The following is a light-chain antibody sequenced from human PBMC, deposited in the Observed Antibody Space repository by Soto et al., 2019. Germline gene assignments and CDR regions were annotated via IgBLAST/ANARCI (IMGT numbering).Light chain of an antibody. CDR2: GTT. CDR3: QSYDGTLSGSYV. CDR1: SSNIGAGYD. J-gene: IGLJ1*01. Sequence: HSVLTQPPSVSGAPGQMVTISCTGSSSNIGAGYDVHWYQQLPGTAPKLVIYGTTNRPSGVPDRFSGSKSGTSASLAITGLQAEDEADYYCQSYDGTLSGSYVFGIGTKVTVL. V-gene: IGLV1-40*01.